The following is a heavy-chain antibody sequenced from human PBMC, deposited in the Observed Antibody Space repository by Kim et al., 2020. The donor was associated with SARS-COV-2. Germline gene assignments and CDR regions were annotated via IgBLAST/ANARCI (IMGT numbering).Heavy chain of an antibody. CDR2: IYYSGST. V-gene: IGHV4-31*03. Sequence: SETLSLTCTVSGGSISSGGYYWSWIRQHPGKGLEWIGYIYYSGSTYYNPSLKSRVTISVDTSKNQFSLKLSSVTAADTAVYYCARGGPLWYFDYWGQGTLVTVSS. J-gene: IGHJ4*02. D-gene: IGHD2-21*01. CDR1: GGSISSGGYY. CDR3: ARGGPLWYFDY.